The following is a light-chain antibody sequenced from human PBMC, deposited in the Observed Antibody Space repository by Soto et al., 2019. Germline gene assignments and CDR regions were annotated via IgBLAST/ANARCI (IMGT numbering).Light chain of an antibody. CDR1: SSNVGSYDY. J-gene: IGLJ2*01. Sequence: QSALTQPRSVSGSPGQSVTISCTGTSSNVGSYDYVSWYQHHPGKAPKVMIYEVSKRPSGVPDRFSGSKSGNTASLTVSGLQTEDEADYYCNSYAGSNGVVFGGGTKVTVL. CDR3: NSYAGSNGVV. V-gene: IGLV2-11*01. CDR2: EVS.